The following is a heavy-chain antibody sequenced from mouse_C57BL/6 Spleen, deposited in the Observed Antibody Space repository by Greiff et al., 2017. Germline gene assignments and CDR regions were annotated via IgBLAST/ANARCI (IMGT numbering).Heavy chain of an antibody. D-gene: IGHD1-1*01. J-gene: IGHJ4*01. CDR1: GYTFTSYG. CDR2: IYPRSGNT. V-gene: IGHV1-81*01. Sequence: QVQLKESGAELARPGASVKLSCKASGYTFTSYGISWVKQRTGQGLEWIGEIYPRSGNTYYNEKFKGKATLTADKSSSTAYMELHSLTSEDSAVYLCARSYYGSSPSGYDYWGQGTSVTVSS. CDR3: ARSYYGSSPSGYDY.